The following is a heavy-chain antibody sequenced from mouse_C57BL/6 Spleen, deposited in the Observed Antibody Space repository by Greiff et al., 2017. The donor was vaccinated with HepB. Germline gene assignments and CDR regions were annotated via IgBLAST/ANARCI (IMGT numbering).Heavy chain of an antibody. CDR1: GFTFSSYA. CDR2: ISSGGDYI. J-gene: IGHJ2*01. V-gene: IGHV5-9-1*02. Sequence: EVQGVESGEGLVKPGGSLKLSCAASGFTFSSYAMSWVRQTPEKRLEWVAYISSGGDYIYYADTVKGRFTISRDNARNTLYLQMSSLKSEDTAMYYCTRDGGYYGSSYYFDYWGQGTTLTVSS. CDR3: TRDGGYYGSSYYFDY. D-gene: IGHD1-1*01.